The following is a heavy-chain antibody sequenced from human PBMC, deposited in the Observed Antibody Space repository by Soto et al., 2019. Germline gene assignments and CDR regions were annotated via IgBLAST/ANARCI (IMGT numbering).Heavy chain of an antibody. CDR1: GFTFSSYA. CDR2: ISGSGGST. V-gene: IGHV3-23*01. J-gene: IGHJ4*02. CDR3: AKGSSGWLDFDCYFDY. D-gene: IGHD6-19*01. Sequence: PGGSLRLSCAASGFTFSSYAMSWVRQAPGKGLEWVSAISGSGGSTYYADSVKGRFTISRDNSKNTLYLQMNSLRAEDTAVYYCAKGSSGWLDFDCYFDYWAQGTLVNVSS.